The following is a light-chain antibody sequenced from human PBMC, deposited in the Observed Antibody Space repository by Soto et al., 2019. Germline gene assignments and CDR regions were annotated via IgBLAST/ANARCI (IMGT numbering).Light chain of an antibody. CDR3: QQRTNWPLT. V-gene: IGKV3-11*01. J-gene: IGKJ4*01. CDR2: DAS. Sequence: EIVLTQSPATLSLSPGERATLSCRASQSVSSYLAWYQQKPGQPPRLPIYDASNRATGIPARFSGSGSGTDFSLTISSLEPEDFAVYYCQQRTNWPLTFGGGTAVEIQ. CDR1: QSVSSY.